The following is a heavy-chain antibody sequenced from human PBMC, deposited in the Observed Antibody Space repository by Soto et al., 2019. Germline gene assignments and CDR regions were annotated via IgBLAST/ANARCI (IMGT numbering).Heavy chain of an antibody. V-gene: IGHV4-31*03. CDR1: GGSINSGGYY. Sequence: QVQLRESGPGLVKPSQTLSLTCTVSGGSINSGGYYWNWIRQHPGKGLEWIGYMYYSGSTYYNPYIRSRVIISADTSENHFSLKLISVNAADTGVYVCARGYRQSGYSSSWVFDYWGQGTLVNVSS. D-gene: IGHD6-13*01. J-gene: IGHJ4*02. CDR3: ARGYRQSGYSSSWVFDY. CDR2: MYYSGST.